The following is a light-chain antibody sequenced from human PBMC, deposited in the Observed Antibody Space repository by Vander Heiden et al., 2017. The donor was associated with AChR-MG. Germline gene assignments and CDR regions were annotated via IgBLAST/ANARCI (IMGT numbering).Light chain of an antibody. CDR2: AAS. CDR3: QQHDGDPFT. Sequence: IQSTQSPSPLSAAVGARVTITCRASQAITTNLTWYQQKPGQAPKLLIYAASRLQFGVPPRFRGSGSGTQFALTISSLQPEDSATYYCQQHDGDPFTFGPGTKVEIK. V-gene: IGKV1-9*01. CDR1: QAITTN. J-gene: IGKJ3*01.